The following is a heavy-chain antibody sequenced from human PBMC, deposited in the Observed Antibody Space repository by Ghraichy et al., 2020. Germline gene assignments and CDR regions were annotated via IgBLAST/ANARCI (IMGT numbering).Heavy chain of an antibody. CDR1: GGSFSGYY. CDR3: ARGKLPGYSSGWYDY. CDR2: INHSGST. D-gene: IGHD6-19*01. V-gene: IGHV4-34*01. Sequence: SETLSLTCAVYGGSFSGYYWSWIRQPPGKGLEWIGEINHSGSTNYNPSLKSRVTISVDTSKNQFSLKLSSVTAADTAVYYCARGKLPGYSSGWYDYWGQGTLVTVSS. J-gene: IGHJ4*02.